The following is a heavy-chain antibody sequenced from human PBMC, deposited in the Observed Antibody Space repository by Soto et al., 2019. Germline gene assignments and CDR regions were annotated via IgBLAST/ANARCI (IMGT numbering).Heavy chain of an antibody. V-gene: IGHV4-34*01. J-gene: IGHJ5*02. CDR2: INHRGYT. Sequence: SETLSLTCAVYGESFIGYYWTWIRQPPGKGREWIGEINHRGYTNYNPSLKSRVAISIDTSKNQFSLKLTSVTAADTSVYYCARTDIVTTNWFDPRGRGTLVTVSS. CDR3: ARTDIVTTNWFDP. CDR1: GESFIGYY. D-gene: IGHD5-12*01.